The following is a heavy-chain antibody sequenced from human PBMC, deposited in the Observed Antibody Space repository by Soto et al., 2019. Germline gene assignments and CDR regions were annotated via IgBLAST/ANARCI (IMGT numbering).Heavy chain of an antibody. V-gene: IGHV3-7*01. D-gene: IGHD5-12*01. CDR1: GFAFSSYW. J-gene: IGHJ4*02. CDR3: VRDVGFDYDN. CDR2: RKQDESEK. Sequence: GGSLRLPCRVSGFAFSSYWMSWVRQAPGKGLEWVASRKQDESEKYYVDSVKGRFTISRDNVQDSLFLQMNSLSAEDTAVYFCVRDVGFDYDNWGQGTLVTVS.